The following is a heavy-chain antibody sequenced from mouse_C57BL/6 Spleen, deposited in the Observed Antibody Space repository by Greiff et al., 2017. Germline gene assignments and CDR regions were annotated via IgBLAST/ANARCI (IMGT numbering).Heavy chain of an antibody. CDR2: IDPSDSYT. CDR1: GYTFTSYW. CDR3: ARGITTVVAKEYYFDY. D-gene: IGHD1-1*01. V-gene: IGHV1-69*01. Sequence: QVQLQQPGAELVMPGASVKLSCKASGYTFTSYWMHWVKQRPGQGLEWIGEIDPSDSYTNYNQKFKGKSTLTVDKSSSTAYMQLSSLTSEDSAVYYCARGITTVVAKEYYFDYWGQGTTHTVSS. J-gene: IGHJ2*01.